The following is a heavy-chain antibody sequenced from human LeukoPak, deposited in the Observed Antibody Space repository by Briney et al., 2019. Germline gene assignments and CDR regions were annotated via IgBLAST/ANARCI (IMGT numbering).Heavy chain of an antibody. Sequence: PGGSLRLSCAASGFTFSSYSMNWVRQAPGKGLEWVSSISSSSSYIYYADSVKGRFTITRDNAKNSFYLQMNSLRAEDTAVYYCARDGYDYVWQTTVEDGMDIWGQGTTVTVSS. CDR3: ARDGYDYVWQTTVEDGMDI. J-gene: IGHJ6*02. CDR1: GFTFSSYS. V-gene: IGHV3-21*01. CDR2: ISSSSSYI. D-gene: IGHD3-16*01.